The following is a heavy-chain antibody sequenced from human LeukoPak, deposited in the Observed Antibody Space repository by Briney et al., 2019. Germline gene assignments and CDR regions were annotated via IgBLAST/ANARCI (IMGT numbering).Heavy chain of an antibody. D-gene: IGHD3-3*01. CDR3: ARGRVFDFWSGKASYFDY. CDR2: MNPNSGNT. CDR1: GGTFSSYA. V-gene: IGHV1-8*02. J-gene: IGHJ4*02. Sequence: SVKVSCKASGGTFSSYAISWVRQATGQGLEWMGWMNPNSGNTGYAQKFQGRVTMTRNTSISTAYMELSSLRSEDTAVYYCARGRVFDFWSGKASYFDYWGQGTLVTVSS.